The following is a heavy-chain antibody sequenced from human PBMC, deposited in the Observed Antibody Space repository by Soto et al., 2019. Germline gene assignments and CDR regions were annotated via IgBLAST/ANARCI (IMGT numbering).Heavy chain of an antibody. CDR1: GGTFSSYT. V-gene: IGHV1-69*02. J-gene: IGHJ5*02. CDR2: IIPILGIA. Sequence: QVQLVQSGAEVKKPGSSVKVSCKASGGTFSSYTISWVRQAPGQGLEWMGRIIPILGIANYAQKFQGRVKIXXDXYXXTAYRELSSRRSEDTAVYYCARPRDDGDTGGWFDPWGQGTLVTVSS. CDR3: ARPRDDGDTGGWFDP. D-gene: IGHD4-17*01.